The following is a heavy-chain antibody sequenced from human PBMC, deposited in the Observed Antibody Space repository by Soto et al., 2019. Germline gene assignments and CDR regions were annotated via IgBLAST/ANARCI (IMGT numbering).Heavy chain of an antibody. D-gene: IGHD3-10*01. V-gene: IGHV3-30-3*01. J-gene: IGHJ5*02. CDR1: GFTFSSYA. CDR2: ISYDGSNK. CDR3: ARDHYGANWFDP. Sequence: GGSLRLSCAASGFTFSSYAMHWVRQAPGKGLEWVAVISYDGSNKYYADSVKGRFTISRDNSKNTLYLQMNSLRAEDTAVYYCARDHYGANWFDPWGQGALVTVSS.